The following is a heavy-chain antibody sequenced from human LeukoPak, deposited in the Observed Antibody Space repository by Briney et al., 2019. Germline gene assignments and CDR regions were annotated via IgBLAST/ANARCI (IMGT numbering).Heavy chain of an antibody. Sequence: SETLSLTCAVSGGSISSSNWWSWVRPPPGKGLEWIGEIYHSGSTNYNPSLKSRVTISVDTSKNQFSLKMSSVTAADTAVYFCARGGPPGYYYDYYMDVWGKGTTVTISS. CDR1: GGSISSSNW. CDR3: ARGGPPGYYYDYYMDV. V-gene: IGHV4-4*02. J-gene: IGHJ6*03. CDR2: IYHSGST.